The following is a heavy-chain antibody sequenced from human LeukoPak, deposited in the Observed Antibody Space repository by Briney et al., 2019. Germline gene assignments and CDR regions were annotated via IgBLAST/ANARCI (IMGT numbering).Heavy chain of an antibody. CDR3: AVTPYYDILTAEG. J-gene: IGHJ1*01. Sequence: GGSLRLSCAASGFTLSSYSMNWVRQAPGKGLEWVSSISSSSSYIYYADSVKGRFTISRDNAKNSLYLQMNSLRAEDTAVYYCAVTPYYDILTAEGWGQGTLVTVSS. V-gene: IGHV3-21*01. D-gene: IGHD3-9*01. CDR1: GFTLSSYS. CDR2: ISSSSSYI.